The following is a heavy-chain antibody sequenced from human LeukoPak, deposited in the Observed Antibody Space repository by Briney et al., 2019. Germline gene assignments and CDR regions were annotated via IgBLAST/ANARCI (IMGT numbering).Heavy chain of an antibody. V-gene: IGHV4-34*01. CDR2: INHSGST. D-gene: IGHD3-10*01. Sequence: SETLSLTCAVYGGSFSGYFWSWIRQPPGKGLEWIGEINHSGSTNYNPSLKSRVTISVDTSKNQFSLKLSSVTAADTAVYYCARVLVRTLQMVRGVIDYWGQGTLVTVSS. J-gene: IGHJ4*02. CDR3: ARVLVRTLQMVRGVIDY. CDR1: GGSFSGYF.